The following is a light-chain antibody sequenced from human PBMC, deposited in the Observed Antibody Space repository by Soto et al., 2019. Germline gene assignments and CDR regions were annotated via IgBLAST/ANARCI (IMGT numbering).Light chain of an antibody. Sequence: DIQMTQSPSSLSASIGDRFTISFRASQSITDRLNWYQHRPGKAPRLLIYAASSLESGVPSRFSGSASGTDFTLTISSLQPEDFATYYCQQGYTTPLTFGQGTKVDIK. CDR1: QSITDR. V-gene: IGKV1-39*01. CDR3: QQGYTTPLT. CDR2: AAS. J-gene: IGKJ1*01.